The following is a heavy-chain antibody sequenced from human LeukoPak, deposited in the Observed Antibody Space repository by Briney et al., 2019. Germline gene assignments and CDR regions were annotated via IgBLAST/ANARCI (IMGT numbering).Heavy chain of an antibody. CDR1: GGTFSSYA. CDR3: ARSGATVGGYYFDY. J-gene: IGHJ4*02. Sequence: AASVKVSCKASGGTFSSYAISWVRQAPGQGLEWMGRIIPILGIANYAQKFQGRVTMTRNTSISTAYMELSSLRSEDTAVYYCARSGATVGGYYFDYWGQGTLVTVSS. CDR2: IIPILGIA. V-gene: IGHV1-69*04. D-gene: IGHD4-11*01.